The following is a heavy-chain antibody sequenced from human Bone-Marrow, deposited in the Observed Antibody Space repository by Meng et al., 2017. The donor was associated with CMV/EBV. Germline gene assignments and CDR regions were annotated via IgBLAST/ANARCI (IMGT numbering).Heavy chain of an antibody. CDR2: IYSGGST. V-gene: IGHV3-53*01. CDR3: ARAINYDYGMDV. D-gene: IGHD5-12*01. J-gene: IGHJ6*02. CDR1: GFTVSSNY. Sequence: GESLKISCAASGFTVSSNYMSWVRQAPGKGLEWVSVIYSGGSTYYADSVKGRFTISRDNSKNTLYLQMNSLRAEDTAVYYCARAINYDYGMDVWGQGTTVTVSS.